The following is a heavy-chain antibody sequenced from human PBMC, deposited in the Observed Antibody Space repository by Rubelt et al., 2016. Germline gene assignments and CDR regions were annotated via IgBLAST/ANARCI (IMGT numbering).Heavy chain of an antibody. J-gene: IGHJ6*02. CDR2: INAGNGNT. V-gene: IGHV1-3*01. Sequence: QVQLVQSGAEVKKPGASVKVSCKASGYTFTSYAMHWVRQAPGQRFEWMGWINAGNGNTKYSQKFQGRVTITRDTSASTAYMELSSLRSEDTAVYYCARTGTAALYYYYYGMDVWGQGTTVTVSS. CDR1: GYTFTSYA. D-gene: IGHD1-1*01. CDR3: ARTGTAALYYYYYGMDV.